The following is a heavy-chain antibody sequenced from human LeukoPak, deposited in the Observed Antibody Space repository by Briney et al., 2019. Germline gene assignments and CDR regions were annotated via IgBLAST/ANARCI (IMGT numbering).Heavy chain of an antibody. V-gene: IGHV3-53*01. CDR2: LYSGGST. CDR1: GFTVSSSY. CDR3: ARSHRGSNSLSFDI. D-gene: IGHD1-26*01. J-gene: IGHJ3*02. Sequence: PGGSLRLSCAASGFTVSSSYMSWVRQAPGKGLEWVSVLYSGGSTYYADSVKGRFTISRDNSKNTLYLQMNSLRAEDTAVYYCARSHRGSNSLSFDIWGQETKVTVSS.